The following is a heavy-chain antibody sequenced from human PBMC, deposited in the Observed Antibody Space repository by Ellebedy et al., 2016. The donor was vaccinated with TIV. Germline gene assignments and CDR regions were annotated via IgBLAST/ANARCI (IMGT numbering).Heavy chain of an antibody. D-gene: IGHD6-13*01. CDR2: IKEDETEK. V-gene: IGHV3-7*01. J-gene: IGHJ5*02. CDR1: AFTSDTYW. CDR3: AGYGWPANFDP. Sequence: GESLKISXAASAFTSDTYWMTWVRQAPGKGLEWVANIKEDETEKYYAESVKGRFTISRDNAKNSLYLEMKSLRAEDTALYYCAGYGWPANFDPWGQGTLVTVSS.